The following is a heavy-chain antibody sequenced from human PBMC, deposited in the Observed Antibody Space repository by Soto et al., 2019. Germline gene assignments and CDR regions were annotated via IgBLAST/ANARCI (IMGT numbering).Heavy chain of an antibody. CDR1: GFTFSSYA. D-gene: IGHD3-9*01. Sequence: PGGSLRLSCAASGFTFSSYAMSWVRQAPGKGLEWVSAISGSGGSTYYADPVKGRFTISRDNSKNTLYLQMNSLRAEDTAVYYCAKDYYDILTGPFDYWGQGTLVTVSS. CDR3: AKDYYDILTGPFDY. V-gene: IGHV3-23*01. CDR2: ISGSGGST. J-gene: IGHJ4*02.